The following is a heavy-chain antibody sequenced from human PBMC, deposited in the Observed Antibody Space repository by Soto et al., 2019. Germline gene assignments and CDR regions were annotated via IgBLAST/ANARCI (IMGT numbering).Heavy chain of an antibody. CDR3: AKDLGPLRLLNYYFYGLDV. CDR2: IESGGST. Sequence: GESLRLSCAASGFTFDDYAMHWVRQAPGMGLEWVAVIESGGSTHYADSVKGRFTSSRDNSKNMIYLQLHTLRAEDTAVYYCAKDLGPLRLLNYYFYGLDVWGQGTTVTVSS. D-gene: IGHD2-15*01. V-gene: IGHV3-53*01. CDR1: GFTFDDYA. J-gene: IGHJ6*02.